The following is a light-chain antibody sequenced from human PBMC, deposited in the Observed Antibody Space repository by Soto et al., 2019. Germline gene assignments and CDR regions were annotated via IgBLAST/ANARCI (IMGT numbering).Light chain of an antibody. V-gene: IGKV1-12*01. CDR2: SAS. J-gene: IGKJ2*01. Sequence: DIQMTQSPSSVSASVGDRVTITCRASQGISTWLAWYQQKPGKAPRLLIYSASSLQGGVPSTFSGSGSGTDFTLTISSLHPEDFATYYCQQLHSFPYTFGQGTKLEIK. CDR3: QQLHSFPYT. CDR1: QGISTW.